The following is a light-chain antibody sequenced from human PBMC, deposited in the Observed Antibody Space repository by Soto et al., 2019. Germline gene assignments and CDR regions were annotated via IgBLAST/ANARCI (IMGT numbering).Light chain of an antibody. CDR2: GAS. CDR1: QSVSIN. V-gene: IGKV3-15*01. J-gene: IGKJ1*01. Sequence: EIVMTQSPATLSVSPGERATLSCRASQSVSINLAWYQQKPGQAPRLLIYGASTRATGIPARISGSGSGTEFTLTISSLQSEDFAVYYCQQYDKWRTFGQGTKVEIK. CDR3: QQYDKWRT.